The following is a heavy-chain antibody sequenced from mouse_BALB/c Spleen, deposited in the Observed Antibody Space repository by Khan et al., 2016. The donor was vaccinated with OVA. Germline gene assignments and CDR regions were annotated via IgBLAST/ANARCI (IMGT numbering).Heavy chain of an antibody. J-gene: IGHJ1*01. CDR3: SRWDWYFDV. V-gene: IGHV14-3*02. Sequence: VQLQQSGAELVKPGASVKLSCTASGFNIKDTYMHWVKQRPEQGLEWIGRIDPANGNTKYDPKFQGTATITADTSSTTAYLQHSSLTSEDTAVYYCSRWDWYFDVWGAGTTVTVSS. CDR2: IDPANGNT. CDR1: GFNIKDTY.